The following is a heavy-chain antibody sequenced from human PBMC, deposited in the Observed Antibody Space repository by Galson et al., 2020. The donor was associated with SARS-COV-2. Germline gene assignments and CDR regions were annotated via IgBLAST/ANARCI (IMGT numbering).Heavy chain of an antibody. Sequence: GASLRLSCAASGFTFDDYAMHWVRQAPGKGLEWVSGISWNSGSIGYADSVKGRFTISRDNAKNSLYLQMNSLRAEDTALYYCAKDIGYSSGGISYWGQGTLVTVSS. J-gene: IGHJ4*02. CDR3: AKDIGYSSGGISY. D-gene: IGHD6-19*01. CDR2: ISWNSGSI. CDR1: GFTFDDYA. V-gene: IGHV3-9*01.